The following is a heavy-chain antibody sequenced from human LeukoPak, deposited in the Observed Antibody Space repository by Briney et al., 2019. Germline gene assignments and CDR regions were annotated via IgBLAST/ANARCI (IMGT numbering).Heavy chain of an antibody. V-gene: IGHV1-69*06. CDR2: IIPISGTA. Sequence: VASVKVSCKASGGTFSSYAISWVRQAPGQGLEWMGGIIPISGTANYAQKFQGRVTITADKSTSTAYMELSSLRSEDTAVYYCAGALFGTAYYWGQGTLVTVSS. CDR3: AGALFGTAYY. J-gene: IGHJ4*02. D-gene: IGHD3-3*01. CDR1: GGTFSSYA.